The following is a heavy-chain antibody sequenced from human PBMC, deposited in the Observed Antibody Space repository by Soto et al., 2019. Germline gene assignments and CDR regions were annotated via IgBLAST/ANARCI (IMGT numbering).Heavy chain of an antibody. CDR1: GCSISSSNW. Sequence: QVQLQESGRGLVKPSGTLALTCAVSGCSISSSNWWSWVREPPGKVLEWIGEIFHSGSTNFHPSLMSRVTISVDKSKNQVSLKRSSVSAADTAVYYCARDFGYGGSGDYWGQRTLLTVSS. CDR2: IFHSGST. V-gene: IGHV4-4*02. D-gene: IGHD1-26*01. CDR3: ARDFGYGGSGDY. J-gene: IGHJ4*02.